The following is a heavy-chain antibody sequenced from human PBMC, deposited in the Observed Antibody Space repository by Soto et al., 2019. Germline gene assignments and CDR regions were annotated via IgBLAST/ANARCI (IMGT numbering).Heavy chain of an antibody. CDR3: ARGGAPDDTSPPFNH. CDR1: GYTFSGHY. D-gene: IGHD3-22*01. V-gene: IGHV1-2*02. CDR2: TNANSGDT. Sequence: ASVKVSCKASGYTFSGHYMHWIRQAPGQGPEWLGWTNANSGDTDRAPKFQDRLTMTRDTSISTAYMELSRLRSDDTAVYCCARGGAPDDTSPPFNHWGQGTLVTVSS. J-gene: IGHJ4*02.